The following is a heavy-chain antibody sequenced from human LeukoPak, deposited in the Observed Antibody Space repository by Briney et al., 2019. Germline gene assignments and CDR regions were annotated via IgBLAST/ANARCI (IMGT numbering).Heavy chain of an antibody. D-gene: IGHD6-19*01. CDR2: IYHSGST. Sequence: SETLSLTCAVSGGSISSGGYSWSWIRQPPGKGLEWIGYIYHSGSTYYNPSLKSRVTISVDRSKNQFSLKLSSVTAADTAVYYCAGDRAGDFDYWGQGTLVTVSS. CDR3: AGDRAGDFDY. V-gene: IGHV4-30-2*01. J-gene: IGHJ4*02. CDR1: GGSISSGGYS.